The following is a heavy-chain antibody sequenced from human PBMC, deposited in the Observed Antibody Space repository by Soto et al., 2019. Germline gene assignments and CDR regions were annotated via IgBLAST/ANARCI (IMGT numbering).Heavy chain of an antibody. CDR2: IIPIFGTA. V-gene: IGHV1-69*06. D-gene: IGHD3-22*01. Sequence: QVQLVQSGAEVKKPGSSVKVSCKASGGTFSSYAISWVRQAPGQGLEWMGGIIPIFGTANYAQKFQGRVTITADKSTSTDYMELSSLRSEDTAVYYCARGYYYDSSGYLSRPLGAFDIWGQGTMVTVSS. CDR3: ARGYYYDSSGYLSRPLGAFDI. CDR1: GGTFSSYA. J-gene: IGHJ3*02.